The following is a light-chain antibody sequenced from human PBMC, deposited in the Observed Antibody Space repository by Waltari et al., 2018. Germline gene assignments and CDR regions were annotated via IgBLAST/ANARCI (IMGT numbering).Light chain of an antibody. J-gene: IGKJ1*01. CDR2: KAS. CDR3: QEYDHYPGT. Sequence: DIQMTQSPSSLSASVGDRLTITCRASQNINNWLAWYQQKPGKAPKFLIYKASSLGDGVPSRFSGSISGTEFTLTISSLQPDDVATYYCQEYDHYPGTFGQGTKVEIK. V-gene: IGKV1-5*03. CDR1: QNINNW.